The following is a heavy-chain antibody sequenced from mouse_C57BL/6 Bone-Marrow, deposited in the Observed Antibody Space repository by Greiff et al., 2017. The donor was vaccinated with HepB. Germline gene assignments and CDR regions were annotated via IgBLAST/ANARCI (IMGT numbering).Heavy chain of an antibody. V-gene: IGHV1-69*01. D-gene: IGHD2-3*01. J-gene: IGHJ3*01. CDR2: IDPSDSYT. CDR3: ARGGDGYYLAWFAY. Sequence: QVQLKQPGAELVMPGASVKLSCKASGYTFTSYWMHWVKQRPGQGLEWIGEIDPSDSYTNYNQKFKGKSTLTVDKSSSTAYMQLSSLTSEDSAVYYWARGGDGYYLAWFAYWGQGTLVTVSA. CDR1: GYTFTSYW.